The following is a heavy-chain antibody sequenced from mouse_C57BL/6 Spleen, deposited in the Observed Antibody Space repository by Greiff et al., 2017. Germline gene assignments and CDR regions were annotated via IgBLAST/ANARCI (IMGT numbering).Heavy chain of an antibody. CDR1: GYTFTDYY. Sequence: VQLQQSGPELVKPGASVKISCKASGYTFTDYYMNWVKQSHGKSLEWIGDINPNNGGTSYNQKFKGKATLTVDKSSSTAYMELRSLTSEDSAVYFCAREWEPNNAVVEGYWGQGTTLTVSS. D-gene: IGHD1-1*01. CDR2: INPNNGGT. J-gene: IGHJ2*01. CDR3: AREWEPNNAVVEGY. V-gene: IGHV1-26*01.